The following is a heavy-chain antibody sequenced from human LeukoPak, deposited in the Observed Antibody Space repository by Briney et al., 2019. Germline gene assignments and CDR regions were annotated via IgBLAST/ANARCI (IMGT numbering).Heavy chain of an antibody. V-gene: IGHV3-30*02. J-gene: IGHJ6*03. CDR2: IYNDGRKQ. D-gene: IGHD1-14*01. Sequence: GGSLRLSCAAYGFTFSDCGMHWARQAPGKGLEWVSFIYNDGRKQYYADSLKGRFTISRDNSKNMLYLQVNSVTADDTAVYYCAKDPEDSVRGCYMDVWGKGTTVIVSS. CDR3: AKDPEDSVRGCYMDV. CDR1: GFTFSDCG.